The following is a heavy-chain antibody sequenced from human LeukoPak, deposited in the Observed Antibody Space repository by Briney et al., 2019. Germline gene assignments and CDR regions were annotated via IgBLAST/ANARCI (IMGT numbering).Heavy chain of an antibody. J-gene: IGHJ4*02. D-gene: IGHD6-13*01. CDR2: IYWNDDK. V-gene: IGHV2-5*01. CDR3: ADQRYSSNWYTGDY. CDR1: GFSLSTSEVG. Sequence: ESGPTLVNPTQTLTLALTFSGFSLSTSEVGVAWIRQPPGKALEWLALIYWNDDKRYSPSLKSRLTITKDTSKNQVVLTMTNMDPVDTATFYCADQRYSSNWYTGDYWGQGTLVTVSS.